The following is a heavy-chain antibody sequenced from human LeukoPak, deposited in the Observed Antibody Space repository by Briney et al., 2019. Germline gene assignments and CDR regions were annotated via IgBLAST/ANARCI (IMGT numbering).Heavy chain of an antibody. J-gene: IGHJ5*02. V-gene: IGHV4-4*02. CDR2: IFHSGIA. Sequence: SETLSLTCAVSGGSISSNDWWSWVRQPPGKGLEWIAEIFHSGIANYSPSLKSRVTISVDKSKNQISLKLGSVTAADTAVYYCARVHIPLWLRGFDPWGQGTLVTVSS. CDR1: GGSISSNDW. D-gene: IGHD5-18*01. CDR3: ARVHIPLWLRGFDP.